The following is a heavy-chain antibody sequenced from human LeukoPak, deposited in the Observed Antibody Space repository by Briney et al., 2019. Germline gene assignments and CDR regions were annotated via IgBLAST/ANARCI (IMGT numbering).Heavy chain of an antibody. J-gene: IGHJ4*02. CDR1: GFTSSSYG. CDR3: TRDSYYGSGSRGDFDY. D-gene: IGHD3-10*01. V-gene: IGHV3-33*01. Sequence: PGRSLRLSCAASGFTSSSYGMHWVRQAPGKGLEWVGIIWYDGSNKYYADSVKGRFTISRDNSKNTLYLQMNSLRAEDTAVYYCTRDSYYGSGSRGDFDYWGQGTLVTVSS. CDR2: IWYDGSNK.